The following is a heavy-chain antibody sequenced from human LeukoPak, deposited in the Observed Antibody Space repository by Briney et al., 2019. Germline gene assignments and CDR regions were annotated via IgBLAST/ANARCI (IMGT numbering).Heavy chain of an antibody. Sequence: GGSLRLSCAASGFTFSSYGMHWVRQAPGKGLEWVAFIRYDGSAKYYADSVKGRFTISRDKSKNTVYMEMNSLRAEDTAVYYCAKVDFDYWGQGPLVTVSS. CDR3: AKVDFDY. J-gene: IGHJ4*02. CDR2: IRYDGSAK. CDR1: GFTFSSYG. V-gene: IGHV3-30*02.